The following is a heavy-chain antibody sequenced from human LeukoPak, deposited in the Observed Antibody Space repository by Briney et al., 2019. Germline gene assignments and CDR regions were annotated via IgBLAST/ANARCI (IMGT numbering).Heavy chain of an antibody. J-gene: IGHJ5*02. CDR1: GSTFSSYA. CDR3: ARAGGIVVVPAALNSGNWFDP. Sequence: ASVKVSCKASGSTFSSYAISWVRQAPGQGLEWMGGIIPIFGTANYAQKFQGRVTITTDESTSTAYMELSSLRSEDTAVYYCARAGGIVVVPAALNSGNWFDPWGQGTLVTVSS. D-gene: IGHD2-2*01. V-gene: IGHV1-69*05. CDR2: IIPIFGTA.